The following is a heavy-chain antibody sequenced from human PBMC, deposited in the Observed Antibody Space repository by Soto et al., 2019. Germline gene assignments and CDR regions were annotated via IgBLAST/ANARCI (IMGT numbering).Heavy chain of an antibody. J-gene: IGHJ4*02. Sequence: QVQLVQSGAEVKKPGASVKVSCKASGDTFTDYYIHWVRQAPVQGLEWMGTVNPSGGHTTYAQHSLGSVTRTRDTSTSTLYMELTRLTSEETAVYYCASGGHVVVVTAALDYWGQGTLVTVSS. CDR1: GDTFTDYY. CDR2: VNPSGGHT. CDR3: ASGGHVVVVTAALDY. D-gene: IGHD2-21*02. V-gene: IGHV1-46*01.